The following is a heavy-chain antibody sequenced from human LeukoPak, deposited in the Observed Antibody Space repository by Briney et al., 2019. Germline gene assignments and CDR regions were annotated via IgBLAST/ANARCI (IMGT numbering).Heavy chain of an antibody. J-gene: IGHJ4*02. CDR2: IRYDGSNK. CDR3: AKDGSGSPTY. V-gene: IGHV3-30*02. D-gene: IGHD3-10*01. CDR1: GFTFSNYG. Sequence: GGSLRLSCAASGFTFSNYGMHWVRQAPGKGLEWVTFIRYDGSNKYYADSVKGRFTISRDNSKNTLYLQMNSLRAEDTAVYYCAKDGSGSPTYWGQGTLVTVSS.